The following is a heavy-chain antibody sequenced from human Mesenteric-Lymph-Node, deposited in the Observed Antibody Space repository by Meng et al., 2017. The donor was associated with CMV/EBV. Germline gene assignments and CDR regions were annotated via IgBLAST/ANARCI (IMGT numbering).Heavy chain of an antibody. CDR3: ARDYSSNWYFDAFDI. V-gene: IGHV3-21*01. J-gene: IGHJ3*02. CDR1: GFTFSYYS. CDR2: INPSSTTHI. Sequence: GESLKISCAASGFTFSYYSMNWVRQAPGKGLEWVSSINPSSTTHIYYADSVKGRFTISRDDANNSLYLQMNSLTAEDTAVYYCARDYSSNWYFDAFDIWGQGTMVTVSS. D-gene: IGHD6-13*01.